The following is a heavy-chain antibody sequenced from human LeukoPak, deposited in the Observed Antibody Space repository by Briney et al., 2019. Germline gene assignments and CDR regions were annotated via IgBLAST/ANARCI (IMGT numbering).Heavy chain of an antibody. CDR2: ISAYNGNT. J-gene: IGHJ3*02. CDR3: ARSADRAIFGVVINYPYAVFDI. Sequence: GASVKVSCKASGGTFSSYAISWVRQAPGQGLEWMGWISAYNGNTNYAQKLQGRVTMTTDTSTSTAYMELRSLRSDDTAVYYCARSADRAIFGVVINYPYAVFDIWGQGTMVTVSS. CDR1: GGTFSSYA. V-gene: IGHV1-18*01. D-gene: IGHD3-3*01.